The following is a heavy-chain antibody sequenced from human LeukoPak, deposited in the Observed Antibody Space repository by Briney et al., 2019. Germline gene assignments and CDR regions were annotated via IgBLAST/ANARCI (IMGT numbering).Heavy chain of an antibody. CDR2: INHSGST. CDR3: ARGYGVRSGRYNWFDP. V-gene: IGHV4-34*01. Sequence: SETLSLTCAVYGGSFSGYYWSWIRQPPGKGLEWIGEINHSGSTNYNPSLKSRVTISVDTSKNQFSLKLSSVTAADTAVYYCARGYGVRSGRYNWFDPWGQGTLVTVSS. D-gene: IGHD4-17*01. J-gene: IGHJ5*02. CDR1: GGSFSGYY.